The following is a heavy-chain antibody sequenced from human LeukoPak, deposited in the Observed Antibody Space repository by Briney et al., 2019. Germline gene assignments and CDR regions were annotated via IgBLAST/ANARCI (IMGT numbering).Heavy chain of an antibody. CDR3: ARDVHYDSSGPNSNDY. CDR2: ISYDGSNK. CDR1: GFTFSSYW. V-gene: IGHV3-30*03. J-gene: IGHJ4*02. D-gene: IGHD3-22*01. Sequence: GGSLRLSCAASGFTFSSYWMSWVRQAPGKGLEWVAVISYDGSNKYYADSVKGRFTISRDNSKNTLYMQMSSLRAEDTAVYYCARDVHYDSSGPNSNDYWGQGTLVTVSS.